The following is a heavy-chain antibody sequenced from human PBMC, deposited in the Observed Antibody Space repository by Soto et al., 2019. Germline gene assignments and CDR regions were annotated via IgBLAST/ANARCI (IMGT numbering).Heavy chain of an antibody. J-gene: IGHJ4*02. CDR3: ARHERIAAAGLDY. V-gene: IGHV4-59*08. CDR1: GGSISSYY. D-gene: IGHD6-13*01. Sequence: SETLSLTCTVSGGSISSYYWSWIRQPPGKGLEWIGYIYYSGSANYNPSLKSRVTISVDTSKNQFSLKLSSVTAADTAVYYCARHERIAAAGLDYWGQGTLVTAPQ. CDR2: IYYSGSA.